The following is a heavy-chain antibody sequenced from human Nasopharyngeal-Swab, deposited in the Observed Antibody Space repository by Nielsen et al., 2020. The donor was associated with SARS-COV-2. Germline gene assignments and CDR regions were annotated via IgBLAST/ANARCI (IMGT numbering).Heavy chain of an antibody. Sequence: SEILSLTCTVSGGSISSYYWSWIRQPPGKGLEWIGYIYYSGSTNYNPSLKSRVTISVDTSKNQFSLKLSSVTAADTAVYYCARDGSLSLLDAFDIWGQGTMVTVSS. V-gene: IGHV4-59*01. CDR3: ARDGSLSLLDAFDI. CDR2: IYYSGST. CDR1: GGSISSYY. J-gene: IGHJ3*02. D-gene: IGHD2-21*01.